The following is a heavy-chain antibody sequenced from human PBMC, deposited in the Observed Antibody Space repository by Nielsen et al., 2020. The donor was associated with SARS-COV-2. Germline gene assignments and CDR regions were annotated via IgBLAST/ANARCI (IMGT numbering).Heavy chain of an antibody. D-gene: IGHD3-3*01. CDR1: GYTFTGYY. CDR2: INPNSGGT. CDR3: ATSYYDFWSGWSHDAFDI. Sequence: ASVKVSCKASGYTFTGYYMHWVRQAPGQGLEWMGWINPNSGGTNYAQKFQGRVTMTRDTSISTAYMELSRLRSDDTAVYYCATSYYDFWSGWSHDAFDIWGQGTMVTVS. V-gene: IGHV1-2*02. J-gene: IGHJ3*02.